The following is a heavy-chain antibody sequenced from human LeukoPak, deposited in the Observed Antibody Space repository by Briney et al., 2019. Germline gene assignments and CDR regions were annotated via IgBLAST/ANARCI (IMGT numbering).Heavy chain of an antibody. CDR2: INTNTGNP. J-gene: IGHJ6*02. V-gene: IGHV7-4-1*02. CDR3: ARGIHYDFWSGLYYYYGMDV. Sequence: ASVKVSCKASGYTFTSYAMNWVRQAHGQGLEWMGWINTNTGNPTYAQGFTGRFVFSLDTSVSTAYLQISSLKAEDTAVYYCARGIHYDFWSGLYYYYGMDVWGQGTTATVSS. CDR1: GYTFTSYA. D-gene: IGHD3-3*01.